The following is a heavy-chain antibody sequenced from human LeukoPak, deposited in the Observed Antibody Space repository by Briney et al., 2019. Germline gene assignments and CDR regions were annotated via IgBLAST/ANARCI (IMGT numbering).Heavy chain of an antibody. V-gene: IGHV4-39*01. CDR1: GGSIITRSYN. Sequence: PSETLSLTCTVSGGSIITRSYNWGWIRQPPGQGLESIGSIYYSGSTNYNPSLKSRVTIYVDTSKNQFSLRLTSVTAADTAVYYCARRSVAVENYFDYWGQGSLVTVSS. D-gene: IGHD6-19*01. CDR3: ARRSVAVENYFDY. CDR2: IYYSGST. J-gene: IGHJ4*02.